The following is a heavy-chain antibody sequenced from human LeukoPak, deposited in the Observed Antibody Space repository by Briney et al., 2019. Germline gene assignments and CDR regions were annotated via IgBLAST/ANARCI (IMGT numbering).Heavy chain of an antibody. Sequence: PGGSLRLSCAASGFTFSSYSMNWVRQAPGKGLEWVSSISSSSYIYYADSVKGRFTISRDNAKNSLYLQMNSLRAEDTAVYYCARDQVVRGVSGPNYYMDVWGKGTTVTVSS. CDR2: ISSSSYI. D-gene: IGHD3-10*01. CDR3: ARDQVVRGVSGPNYYMDV. CDR1: GFTFSSYS. V-gene: IGHV3-21*01. J-gene: IGHJ6*03.